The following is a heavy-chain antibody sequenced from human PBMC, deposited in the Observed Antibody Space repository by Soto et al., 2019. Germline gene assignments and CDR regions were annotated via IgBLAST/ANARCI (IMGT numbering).Heavy chain of an antibody. V-gene: IGHV4-59*01. D-gene: IGHD2-8*02. Sequence: SETLSLTCTVSAASFSKYYWTWIRQPPGKGLEWIGYIYFNGNTKYNPSLEGRLTISIDTSKKEFSLKLTSVTAADAAVYYCASFTFVGIVLAHWGQGTLVTVSS. CDR3: ASFTFVGIVLAH. J-gene: IGHJ4*02. CDR2: IYFNGNT. CDR1: AASFSKYY.